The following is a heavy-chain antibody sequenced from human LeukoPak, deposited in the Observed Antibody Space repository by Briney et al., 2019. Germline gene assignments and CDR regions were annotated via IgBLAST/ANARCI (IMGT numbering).Heavy chain of an antibody. CDR1: GFTFRNYD. D-gene: IGHD3-10*01. V-gene: IGHV3-30*02. J-gene: IGHJ4*02. CDR2: IWSDESNR. Sequence: GGSLRLSCAASGFTFRNYDMHWVRQAPGKGLEWVAFIWSDESNRYYADSVKGRFTISRDNSKNMLYLQMNSLRAEDTAVYYCAESLSSRGVIIPKTSRYFDYWGQGTLVTVSS. CDR3: AESLSSRGVIIPKTSRYFDY.